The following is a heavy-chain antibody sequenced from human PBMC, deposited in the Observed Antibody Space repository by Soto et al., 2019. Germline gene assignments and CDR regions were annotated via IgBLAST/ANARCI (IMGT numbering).Heavy chain of an antibody. Sequence: QVQLVQSGAEVKKPGSSVKVSCKASGGTFSSYAISWVRQAPGQGLEWMGGIIHVFGTTNNAQKFQGRVTVTADDSTITAPINLSRLRSDDSAVCYCAVTWDDGIAAAPSYYYYGMTVWGQGTTVTVSS. CDR1: GGTFSSYA. D-gene: IGHD6-13*01. CDR2: IIHVFGTT. CDR3: AVTWDDGIAAAPSYYYYGMTV. J-gene: IGHJ6*02. V-gene: IGHV1-69*01.